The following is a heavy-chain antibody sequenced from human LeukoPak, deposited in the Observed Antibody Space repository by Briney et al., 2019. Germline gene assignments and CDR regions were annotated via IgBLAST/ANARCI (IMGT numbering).Heavy chain of an antibody. CDR1: GYSFTSYW. J-gene: IGHJ3*02. V-gene: IGHV5-51*01. CDR3: ARRSGSYPEIQTSGAFDI. CDR2: IYPGDSDT. Sequence: GESLKISCKGSGYSFTSYWIGWVRQMSGKGLECMGIIYPGDSDTRYSPSFQGQVSISADKSISTAYLQWSSLKASDTAMYYCARRSGSYPEIQTSGAFDIWGQGTMVTVSS. D-gene: IGHD1-26*01.